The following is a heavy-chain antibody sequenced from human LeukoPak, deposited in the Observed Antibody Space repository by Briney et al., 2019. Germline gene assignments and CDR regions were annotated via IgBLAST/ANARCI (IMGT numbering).Heavy chain of an antibody. CDR1: GFTFSTYY. D-gene: IGHD3-16*02. J-gene: IGHJ3*02. Sequence: PGGSLRLSCAASGFTFSTYYMNWVRQAPGKGLEWVSSISSSGTYLYYADSVKGRFTISRDNAKNSLYLQMNSLRAEDTAVYYCARDALNAFDIWGQGTMVTVSS. CDR2: ISSSGTYL. V-gene: IGHV3-21*01. CDR3: ARDALNAFDI.